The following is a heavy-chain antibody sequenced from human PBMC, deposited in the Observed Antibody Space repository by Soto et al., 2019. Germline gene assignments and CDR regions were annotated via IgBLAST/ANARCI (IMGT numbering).Heavy chain of an antibody. D-gene: IGHD1-26*01. CDR3: AKLVGYYVSFAFDY. Sequence: GSLRLSCAASGFPVSSNYMSWVRQAPGKGLEWVSVIYSGGSTYYADSVKGRFTISRDNSKNTLYLQMNSLRAEDTAVYYCAKLVGYYVSFAFDYWGQGTLVTVSS. CDR2: IYSGGST. V-gene: IGHV3-53*01. J-gene: IGHJ4*02. CDR1: GFPVSSNY.